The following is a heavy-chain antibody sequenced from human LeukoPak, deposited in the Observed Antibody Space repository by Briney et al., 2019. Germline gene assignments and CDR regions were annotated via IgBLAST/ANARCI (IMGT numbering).Heavy chain of an antibody. V-gene: IGHV3-7*01. J-gene: IGHJ4*02. Sequence: GGSLRLSCAASGFTFSSYSMNWVRQVPGKGLECLANIKEDGGETYYADSVKGRFTISRDNPKNLLFLQINSLRVEDTAVYYCARETPRRGETRDGYRWGQGTLVTVSS. CDR1: GFTFSSYS. CDR3: ARETPRRGETRDGYR. D-gene: IGHD5-24*01. CDR2: IKEDGGET.